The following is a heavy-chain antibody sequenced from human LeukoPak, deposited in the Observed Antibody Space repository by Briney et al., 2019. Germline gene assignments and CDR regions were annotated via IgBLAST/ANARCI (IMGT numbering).Heavy chain of an antibody. V-gene: IGHV1-69*05. Sequence: GASVEVSCKASGGTFSSYAISWVRQAPGQGLEWMGGIIPIFGTANYAQKFQGRVTITTDESTSTAYMELSSLRSEDTAVYYCARGSMTTVTTVNYYYYYYYMDVWGKGTTVTVSS. CDR1: GGTFSSYA. D-gene: IGHD4-11*01. CDR3: ARGSMTTVTTVNYYYYYYYMDV. J-gene: IGHJ6*03. CDR2: IIPIFGTA.